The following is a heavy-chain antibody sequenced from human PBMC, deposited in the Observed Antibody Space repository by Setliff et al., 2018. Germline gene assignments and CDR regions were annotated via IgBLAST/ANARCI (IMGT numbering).Heavy chain of an antibody. CDR3: ARESAWGMITFGSIDY. V-gene: IGHV5-51*01. D-gene: IGHD3-16*01. CDR2: IYPGDSDI. CDR1: GYSFTNYW. J-gene: IGHJ4*02. Sequence: GESLKISCEGSGYSFTNYWIAWVRQMPGKGLEWMGIIYPGDSDIRYSPSFQGQVTFSVDKSINTAYLQWSSLKASDTAMYYCARESAWGMITFGSIDYWGQGTLVTVSS.